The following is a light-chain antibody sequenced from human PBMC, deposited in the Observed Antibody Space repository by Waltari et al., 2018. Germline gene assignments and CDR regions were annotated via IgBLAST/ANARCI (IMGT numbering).Light chain of an antibody. CDR2: DAS. CDR3: QQYYSTPPT. CDR1: QSVSTY. Sequence: EIVLTQSPATLSLSPGETATLSCRASQSVSTYLTWYQQKPGQAPRLLIYDASRRATGIPARFSGSGSGTDFTLTISSLQAEDVAVYYCQQYYSTPPTFGQGTKVEIK. V-gene: IGKV3-11*01. J-gene: IGKJ1*01.